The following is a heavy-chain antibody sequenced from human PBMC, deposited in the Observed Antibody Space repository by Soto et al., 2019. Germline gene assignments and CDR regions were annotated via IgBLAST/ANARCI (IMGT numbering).Heavy chain of an antibody. Sequence: QVQLVQSGAEVKKPGSSVKVSCKASGGTFSSYAISWVRQAPGQGLEWMGGIIPIFGTANYAQKFQGRVTITADESTSTDYMEMSSLRSENTAVYYCARGNRDYVWGSYRYWGQGTLVTVSS. D-gene: IGHD3-16*02. V-gene: IGHV1-69*01. J-gene: IGHJ4*02. CDR3: ARGNRDYVWGSYRY. CDR2: IIPIFGTA. CDR1: GGTFSSYA.